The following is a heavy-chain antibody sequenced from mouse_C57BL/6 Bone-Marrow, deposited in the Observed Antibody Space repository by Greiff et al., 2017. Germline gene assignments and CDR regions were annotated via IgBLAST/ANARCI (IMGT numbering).Heavy chain of an antibody. V-gene: IGHV1-64*01. CDR2: INPNSGSH. Sequence: QVQLQQPGAELVKPGASVKLSCKASGYPFTSYWMHWVKQRPGQGLAWIGMINPNSGSHTYNEKFKSKATLTVDKSSSTAYMQLRSLTSEDSAVYYCARGHENYWGQGTTLTVSS. CDR3: ARGHENY. CDR1: GYPFTSYW. J-gene: IGHJ2*01.